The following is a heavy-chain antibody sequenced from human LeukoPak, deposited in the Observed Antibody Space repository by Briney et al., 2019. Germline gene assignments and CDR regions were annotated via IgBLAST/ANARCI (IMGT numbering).Heavy chain of an antibody. V-gene: IGHV1-18*01. Sequence: GASVKVSCKASGYTFTSYGISWVRQAPGQGLEWMGWISAYNGNTNYAQKLQGRVTMTTDTSTSTAYMELRSLRSDDTAVYYCARVLSRSYGDYHDAFDIWGQGTMVTVSS. CDR3: ARVLSRSYGDYHDAFDI. CDR1: GYTFTSYG. D-gene: IGHD4-17*01. CDR2: ISAYNGNT. J-gene: IGHJ3*02.